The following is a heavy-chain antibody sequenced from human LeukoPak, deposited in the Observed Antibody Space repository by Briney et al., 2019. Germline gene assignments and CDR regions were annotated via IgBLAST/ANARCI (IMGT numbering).Heavy chain of an antibody. V-gene: IGHV3-30*03. CDR2: ISYDGSNK. CDR1: GFTFSSYG. D-gene: IGHD3-22*01. CDR3: ARAQDTSGASGLDS. J-gene: IGHJ4*02. Sequence: GRSLRLSCAASGFTFSSYGMHWVRQAPGKGLEWVAVISYDGSNKYYADSVKGRFTISRDNSKNTLYLQMNSLRTEDTAMYYCARAQDTSGASGLDSWGQGTLVTVSS.